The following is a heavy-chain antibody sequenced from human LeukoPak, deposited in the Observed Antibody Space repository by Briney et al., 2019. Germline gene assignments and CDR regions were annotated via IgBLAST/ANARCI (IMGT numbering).Heavy chain of an antibody. J-gene: IGHJ3*02. CDR1: GGSISSSSYY. V-gene: IGHV4-39*07. D-gene: IGHD3-22*01. CDR3: ARVAMIVLTGAFDI. CDR2: IYYSGST. Sequence: SETLSLTCTVSGGSISSSSYYWGWIRQPPGKGLEWIGSIYYSGSTYCNPSLKSRVTISVDTSKNQFSLKLSSVTAADTAVYYCARVAMIVLTGAFDIWGQGTMVTVSS.